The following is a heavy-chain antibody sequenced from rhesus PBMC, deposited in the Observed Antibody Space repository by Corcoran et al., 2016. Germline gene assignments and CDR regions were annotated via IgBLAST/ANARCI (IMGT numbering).Heavy chain of an antibody. CDR1: GGSFSRYW. J-gene: IGHJ4*01. CDR2: VYGNSASP. D-gene: IGHD2-39*01. CDR3: AREVRRGYPPFDY. Sequence: QVQLQESGPGLVKPSETLSLTCAVAGGSFSRYWWSWIRQPPGKGLGWIGNVYGNSASPYYNPSLKSRVTISKDTSKNQFSLKLSSVTAADTAVYYCAREVRRGYPPFDYWGQGVLVTVSS. V-gene: IGHV4S17*01.